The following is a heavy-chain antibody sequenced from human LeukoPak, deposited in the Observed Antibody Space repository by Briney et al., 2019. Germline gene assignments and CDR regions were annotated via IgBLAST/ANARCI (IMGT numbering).Heavy chain of an antibody. CDR2: INPNSGGT. V-gene: IGHV1-2*02. D-gene: IGHD6-13*01. Sequence: GASVKVSCKASGYTFTGYYMHWVRQAPGPGLEWMGWINPNSGGTNYAQKLQGRVTMTRDTSISTAYMELSRLRSDDTAVYYCASFRWAYYYYYMDVWGKGTTVTVSS. CDR1: GYTFTGYY. CDR3: ASFRWAYYYYYMDV. J-gene: IGHJ6*03.